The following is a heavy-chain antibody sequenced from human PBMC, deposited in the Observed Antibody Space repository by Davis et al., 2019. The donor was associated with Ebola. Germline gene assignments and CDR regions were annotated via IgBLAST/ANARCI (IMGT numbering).Heavy chain of an antibody. CDR3: ARDTPWIQLWLPPGYYYYGMDV. D-gene: IGHD5-18*01. CDR1: GGTFSSYA. J-gene: IGHJ6*02. V-gene: IGHV1-69*13. Sequence: SVKVSCKASGGTFSSYAISWVRQAPGQGLEWMGGIIPIFGTANYAQKFQGRVTITADESTSTAYMELSSLRSEDTAVYYCARDTPWIQLWLPPGYYYYGMDVWGQGTTVTVSS. CDR2: IIPIFGTA.